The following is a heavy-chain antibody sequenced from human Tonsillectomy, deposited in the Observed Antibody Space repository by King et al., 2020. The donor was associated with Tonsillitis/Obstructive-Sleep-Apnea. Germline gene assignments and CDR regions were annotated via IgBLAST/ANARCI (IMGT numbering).Heavy chain of an antibody. CDR1: GFSLSTSGVG. CDR2: IYWDDDK. V-gene: IGHV2-5*02. Sequence: TLKESGPTLVKPTQTLTLTCSFSGFSLSTSGVGVGWIRQPPGKALEWLALIYWDDDKRYSPSLKSRLTITKDTSKNQVVLTMTNMDPVDTATYYCAHRKVYGGHRALDYWGQGTLVTVSS. J-gene: IGHJ4*02. D-gene: IGHD4-23*01. CDR3: AHRKVYGGHRALDY.